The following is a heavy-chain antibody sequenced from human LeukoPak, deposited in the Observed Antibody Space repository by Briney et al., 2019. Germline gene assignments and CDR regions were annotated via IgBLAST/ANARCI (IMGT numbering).Heavy chain of an antibody. CDR1: GFTFSHFW. CDR2: IKKTGSET. D-gene: IGHD2-2*01. CDR3: AKDKHEVVPAADEY. Sequence: GGSPRLSCAASGFTFSHFWMSWVRQAPGKGLEWVAYIKKTGSETYYVDSVKGRFTISRDNSKNTLYLQMNSLRAEDTALYYCAKDKHEVVPAADEYWGQGTLVTVSS. J-gene: IGHJ4*02. V-gene: IGHV3-7*03.